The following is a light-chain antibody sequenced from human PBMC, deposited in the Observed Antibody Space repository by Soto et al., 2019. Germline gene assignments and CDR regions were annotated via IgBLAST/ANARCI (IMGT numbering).Light chain of an antibody. V-gene: IGKV3-20*01. J-gene: IGKJ1*01. CDR2: GAS. Sequence: EIVLTQSPGTLSLSPGERATLSCRASQSVSSSFLAGYQQSPGQPPRLLIYGASNRAAGIPDRFSGSGSGTDFTLNISRLEPEDFAVYYCQQYDSSPLTFGQGTKVEIK. CDR3: QQYDSSPLT. CDR1: QSVSSSF.